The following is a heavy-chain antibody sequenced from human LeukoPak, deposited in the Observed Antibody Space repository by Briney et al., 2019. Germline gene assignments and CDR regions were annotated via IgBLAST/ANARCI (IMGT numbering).Heavy chain of an antibody. J-gene: IGHJ3*02. D-gene: IGHD3-3*01. V-gene: IGHV3-73*01. CDR3: TRRRPLLRFLEWLSNSDRDAAFDI. CDR2: IRSKANSYAT. CDR1: GFTFSGSA. Sequence: PGGSLRLSCAASGFTFSGSAMHWVRQASGKGLEWVGRIRSKANSYATAYAASVKGRFTISRDDSKNTAYLQMNSLKTEDTAVYYCTRRRPLLRFLEWLSNSDRDAAFDIWGQGTMVTVSS.